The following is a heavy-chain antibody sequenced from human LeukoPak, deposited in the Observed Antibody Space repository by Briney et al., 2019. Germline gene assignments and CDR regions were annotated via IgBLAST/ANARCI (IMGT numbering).Heavy chain of an antibody. CDR2: IKAGDSDT. Sequence: GESLKISFRAAGYRFTTYWIVWVRPVPGKGLEWMGLIKAGDSDTQYSPSFQGQVTISVDKSINTAYLQWSSLKASDSAMYYCARKFSSSADFWGQGTLVTVAS. J-gene: IGHJ4*02. CDR1: GYRFTTYW. V-gene: IGHV5-51*01. D-gene: IGHD6-19*01. CDR3: ARKFSSSADF.